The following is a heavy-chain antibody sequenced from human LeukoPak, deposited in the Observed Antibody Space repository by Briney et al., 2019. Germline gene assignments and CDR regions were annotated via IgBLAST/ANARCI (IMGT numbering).Heavy chain of an antibody. V-gene: IGHV4-34*01. J-gene: IGHJ5*02. CDR2: ISHSGST. Sequence: SETLSLTCTVSGVSFSGYYWTWIRQPPGKGLEWIGEISHSGSTNYNPSLKSRVTISIDTSKNQFSLTLSSVTAADTAVYYCARDSSTRKNWFDPWGQGTLVTVSS. D-gene: IGHD6-13*01. CDR3: ARDSSTRKNWFDP. CDR1: GVSFSGYY.